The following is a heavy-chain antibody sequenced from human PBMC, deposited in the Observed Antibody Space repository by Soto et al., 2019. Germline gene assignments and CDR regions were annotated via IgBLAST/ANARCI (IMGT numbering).Heavy chain of an antibody. V-gene: IGHV6-1*01. CDR2: TYYRSKWYN. CDR3: ARVMLGQELGRVFNWFDP. CDR1: GDSVSSNSAA. J-gene: IGHJ5*02. D-gene: IGHD7-27*01. Sequence: QVQLQQSGPGLVKPSQTLSLTCAISGDSVSSNSAAWNWIRQSPSRGLEWLGRTYYRSKWYNDYAVSVKSRITINPDTSKNQFSLQLNSVTPEDTAVYYCARVMLGQELGRVFNWFDPWGQGTLVTVSS.